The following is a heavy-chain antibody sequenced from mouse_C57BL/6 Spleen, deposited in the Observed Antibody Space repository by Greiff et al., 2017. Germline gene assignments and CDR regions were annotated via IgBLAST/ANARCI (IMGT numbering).Heavy chain of an antibody. Sequence: VQLQQPGAELVRPGTSVKLSCKASGYTFTSYWMHWVKQRPGQGLEWIGVIDPSDSYTNYNQKFKGKATLTVDTSSSTAYMQLSSLTSEDSAVYYCASIYYDYDGGFDYWGQGTTLTVSS. J-gene: IGHJ2*01. D-gene: IGHD2-4*01. CDR3: ASIYYDYDGGFDY. CDR1: GYTFTSYW. V-gene: IGHV1-59*01. CDR2: IDPSDSYT.